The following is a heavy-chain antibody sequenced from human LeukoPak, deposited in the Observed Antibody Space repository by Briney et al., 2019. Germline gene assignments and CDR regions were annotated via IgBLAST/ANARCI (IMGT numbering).Heavy chain of an antibody. V-gene: IGHV3-23*01. Sequence: GGSLRLSCAASGFTFSSYAMSWVRQAPGKGLEWVSAISDSGGSTYYADSVKGRFTISRDNSKNTLYLQMNSLRAEDTAIYYCAKVRSAVVAAATNYWGQGTLVTVSS. CDR3: AKVRSAVVAAATNY. D-gene: IGHD2-15*01. J-gene: IGHJ4*02. CDR2: ISDSGGST. CDR1: GFTFSSYA.